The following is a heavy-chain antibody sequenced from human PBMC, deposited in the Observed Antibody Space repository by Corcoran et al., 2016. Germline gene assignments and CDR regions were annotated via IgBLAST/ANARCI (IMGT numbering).Heavy chain of an antibody. V-gene: IGHV4-4*02. D-gene: IGHD2-2*01. CDR1: GGSISSSNW. CDR2: IYHSGST. J-gene: IGHJ5*02. CDR3: AGVPVSSTSGRDLGCLFDP. Sequence: QVQLQESGPGLVKPSGTLSLTCAVSGGSISSSNWWSWVRQPPGKGLEWIGEIYHSGSTNYNPSLKSRVTIAVDKSKNQFSLKLSSVTAADTAGYYWAGVPVSSTSGRDLGCLFDPWGQGTLVTVSS.